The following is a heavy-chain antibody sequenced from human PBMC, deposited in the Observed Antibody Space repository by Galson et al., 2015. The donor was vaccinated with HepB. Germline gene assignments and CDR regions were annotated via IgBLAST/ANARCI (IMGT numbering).Heavy chain of an antibody. V-gene: IGHV3-30-3*01. J-gene: IGHJ3*02. D-gene: IGHD3-3*01. CDR3: VRDYYDFWIPSGAFDI. CDR2: VSYDGSDK. Sequence: SLRLSCAASGFTFNKYAMHWVRQAPGKGLDWVAVVSYDGSDKYYADMVKGRFTISRDISKNTLYLQMDSLRPEDTALYYCVRDYYDFWIPSGAFDIWGHGTMVTVFS. CDR1: GFTFNKYA.